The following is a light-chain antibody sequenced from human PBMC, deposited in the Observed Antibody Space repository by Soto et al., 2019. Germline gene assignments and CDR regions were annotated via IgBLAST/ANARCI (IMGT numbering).Light chain of an antibody. V-gene: IGKV3-20*01. J-gene: IGKJ1*01. CDR2: AVS. CDR1: QSLKTNS. CDR3: YQYGLSPRT. Sequence: EIVMTQSPATLSVSPGERATLSCRASQSLKTNSIAWYQQKPGQAPRLLISAVSSRATDIPDRFNGGGSGTDFTLTISRLETEDFAMYYCYQYGLSPRTFGQGTRVESK.